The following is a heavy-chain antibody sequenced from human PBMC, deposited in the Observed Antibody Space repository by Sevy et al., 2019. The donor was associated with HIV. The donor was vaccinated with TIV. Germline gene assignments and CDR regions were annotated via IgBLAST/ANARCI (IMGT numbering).Heavy chain of an antibody. CDR1: GFTFSSYA. D-gene: IGHD6-13*01. J-gene: IGHJ4*02. CDR2: ISSGGGST. V-gene: IGHV3-23*01. Sequence: GGSLRLSCEASGFTFSSYAMGWVRQAPGKGLVWVSSISSGGGSTYYADSVKGRFTISRDNCKNTIYLQMNSLRGDDTALFYCAKRMAIAGAGFDYWGRGTLVTVSS. CDR3: AKRMAIAGAGFDY.